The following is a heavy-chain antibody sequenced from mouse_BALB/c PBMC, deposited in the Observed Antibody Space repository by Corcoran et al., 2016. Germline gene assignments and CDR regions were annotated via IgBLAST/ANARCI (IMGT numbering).Heavy chain of an antibody. CDR3: ARWGLLRGWYFDV. CDR1: GYSITSGYY. J-gene: IGHJ1*01. Sequence: DVQLQESGPGLVKPSQSLSLTCSVTGYSITSGYYWNWIRQFPGNKLEWMGYIRYDGSNNYNPSLKNRISITLDTSKNQFFLNLNSVTTEDTATYYCARWGLLRGWYFDVWGAGTTVTVSS. CDR2: IRYDGSN. D-gene: IGHD2-3*01. V-gene: IGHV3-6*02.